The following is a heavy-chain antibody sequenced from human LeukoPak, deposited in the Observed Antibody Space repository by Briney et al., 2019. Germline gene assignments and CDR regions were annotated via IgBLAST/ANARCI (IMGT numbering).Heavy chain of an antibody. Sequence: PGGPLRLSCATSGFSFTDYPMNWVRQAPGKGLEWVSNIRTSAEGANYAYYADSVKGRVTISRDDAKNTLYLHMNSLRGDDTAVYYCASDQRYAFDYWGQGILVTVSS. CDR1: GFSFTDYP. D-gene: IGHD3-9*01. CDR3: ASDQRYAFDY. J-gene: IGHJ4*02. CDR2: IRTSAEGANYA. V-gene: IGHV3-21*05.